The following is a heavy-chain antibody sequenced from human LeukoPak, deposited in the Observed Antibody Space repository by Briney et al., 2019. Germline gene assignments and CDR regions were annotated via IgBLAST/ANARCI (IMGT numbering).Heavy chain of an antibody. CDR3: ARGKTFGGVVDV. J-gene: IGHJ6*04. D-gene: IGHD3-16*01. Sequence: GGSLRLSCAASGFTFSSYDMHWVRQAPGKGLEWVSAIGTAGDTYYPGSVKGRFTISRENAKNSLYLQMNSLRAGDTAVYYWARGKTFGGVVDVWGKGATVTVSS. CDR1: GFTFSSYD. V-gene: IGHV3-13*01. CDR2: IGTAGDT.